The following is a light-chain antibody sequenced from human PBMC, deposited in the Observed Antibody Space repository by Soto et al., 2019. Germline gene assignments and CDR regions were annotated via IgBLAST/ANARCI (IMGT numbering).Light chain of an antibody. J-gene: IGLJ2*01. Sequence: QSVLTQPPSVSGAPGQRVTISCTGSSSNIGAGYDVHWYQQLPGTAPKLLIYGNSNRPSGVPDRFSGSKSGTSASLAITGLQXEDXXDYYCQSYDSSLSGHVVFGGGTKVTVL. CDR2: GNS. CDR3: QSYDSSLSGHVV. V-gene: IGLV1-40*01. CDR1: SSNIGAGYD.